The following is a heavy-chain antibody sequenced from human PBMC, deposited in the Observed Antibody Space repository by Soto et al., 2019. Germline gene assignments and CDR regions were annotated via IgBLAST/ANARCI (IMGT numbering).Heavy chain of an antibody. D-gene: IGHD4-17*01. CDR2: ISSSSSTI. Sequence: GGSLRLSCAASGFTFSSYSMNWVRQAPGKGLEWVSYISSSSSTIYYADSVKGRFTISRDNAKNSLYLQMNSLRAEDTAVYYCANAPTYGGKTYFQHWGQGTLVTVSS. CDR1: GFTFSSYS. CDR3: ANAPTYGGKTYFQH. V-gene: IGHV3-48*01. J-gene: IGHJ1*01.